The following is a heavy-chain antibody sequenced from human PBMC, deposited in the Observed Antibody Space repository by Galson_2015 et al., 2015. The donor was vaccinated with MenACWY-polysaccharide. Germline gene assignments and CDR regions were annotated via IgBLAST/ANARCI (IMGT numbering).Heavy chain of an antibody. CDR2: IYYNGDTS. D-gene: IGHD3-10*01. CDR1: GGSITGSSYY. V-gene: IGHV4-39*01. CDR3: ARPEGRYFSSGSFFDF. J-gene: IGHJ4*02. Sequence: ETLSLTCAVSGGSITGSSYYWAWIRQRPGKGLEWIWTIYYNGDTSYYNPSLKSRVTMSVDVPKNQFSLRLRSVTAADTAVYFCARPEGRYFSSGSFFDFWGQGALFTVSS.